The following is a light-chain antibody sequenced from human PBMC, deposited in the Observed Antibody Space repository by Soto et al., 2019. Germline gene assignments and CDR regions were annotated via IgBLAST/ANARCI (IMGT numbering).Light chain of an antibody. CDR2: EVS. CDR3: SLYTSSSTYV. V-gene: IGLV2-18*01. Sequence: QSALTQPPSVSGSPGQSVTISCTGTSSDVGSYNRVSWYQQPPGTAPKVMIYEVSNGPSGVPDRFSGSKSGNTASLTISGRQAEDEAEYYCSLYTSSSTYVFGTGTKLTDL. CDR1: SSDVGSYNR. J-gene: IGLJ1*01.